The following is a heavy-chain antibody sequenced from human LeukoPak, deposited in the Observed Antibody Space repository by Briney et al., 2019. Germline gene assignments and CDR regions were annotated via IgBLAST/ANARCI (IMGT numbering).Heavy chain of an antibody. V-gene: IGHV1-2*02. D-gene: IGHD3-3*01. CDR1: GYTFTGYY. CDR3: ARTYYDFWSGYKNWFDP. Sequence: GASVKVSCKASGYTFTGYYMHWVRQAPGQGLEWMGWINPNSGGSNYAQKFQGRVTMTTDTSTSTAYMELRSLRSDDTAVYYCARTYYDFWSGYKNWFDPWGQGTLVTVSS. J-gene: IGHJ5*02. CDR2: INPNSGGS.